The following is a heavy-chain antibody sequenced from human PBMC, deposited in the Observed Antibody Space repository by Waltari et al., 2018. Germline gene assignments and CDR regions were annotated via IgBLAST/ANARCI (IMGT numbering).Heavy chain of an antibody. D-gene: IGHD2-2*02. CDR2: IYYSGST. CDR1: GGSISSSSYY. CDR3: ARGRCSSTSCYKVPDYYYYGMDV. V-gene: IGHV4-39*07. Sequence: QLQLQESGPGLVKPSETLSLTCTVSGGSISSSSYYWGWIRQPPGKGLEWIGSIYYSGSTYYNPSLKSRVTISVDTSKNQFSLKLSSVTAADTAVYYCARGRCSSTSCYKVPDYYYYGMDVWGQGTTVTVSS. J-gene: IGHJ6*02.